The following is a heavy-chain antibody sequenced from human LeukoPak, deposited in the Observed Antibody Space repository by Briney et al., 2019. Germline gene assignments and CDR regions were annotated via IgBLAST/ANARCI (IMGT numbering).Heavy chain of an antibody. D-gene: IGHD3-10*01. V-gene: IGHV4-34*01. Sequence: SETLSLTCAVYGGSFSGYYWSWIRQPPGKGLEWIGEINHSGSTNYNPSLKSRVTISVDTSKNQFSLKLSSVTAADTAVYYCARGSMVRGVIDYWGQGTLVTVSS. CDR3: ARGSMVRGVIDY. CDR1: GGSFSGYY. J-gene: IGHJ4*02. CDR2: INHSGST.